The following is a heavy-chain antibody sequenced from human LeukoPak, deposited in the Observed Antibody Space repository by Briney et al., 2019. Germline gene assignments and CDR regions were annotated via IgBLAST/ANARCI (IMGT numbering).Heavy chain of an antibody. CDR1: GGSFSGYY. CDR3: AGSSTVTTFAGYYYYMDV. D-gene: IGHD4-17*01. CDR2: SNHSGST. V-gene: IGHV4-34*01. J-gene: IGHJ6*03. Sequence: PSETLSLTCAVYGGSFSGYYWCWIRQPPGKGLGWIGESNHSGSTTYNPSPKSQVPISISTSKYQYSLTLSSVTAADTAVYYCAGSSTVTTFAGYYYYMDVWGKGTTVTVSS.